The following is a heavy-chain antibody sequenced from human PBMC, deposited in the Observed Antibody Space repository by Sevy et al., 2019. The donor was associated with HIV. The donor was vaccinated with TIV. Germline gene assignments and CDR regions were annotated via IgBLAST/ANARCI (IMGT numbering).Heavy chain of an antibody. Sequence: SETLSLTCTVSGAAISSGGYYCTWIRQHPGKGLEWIGNIYHSGSSFYNPSLKGRVVMSVVTSKNQFSLNLTSLTAADTAVYYCARVPVGSSPYYYAIDVWGQGTSVTVSS. CDR3: ARVPVGSSPYYYAIDV. J-gene: IGHJ6*02. V-gene: IGHV4-31*03. D-gene: IGHD6-6*01. CDR2: IYHSGSS. CDR1: GAAISSGGYY.